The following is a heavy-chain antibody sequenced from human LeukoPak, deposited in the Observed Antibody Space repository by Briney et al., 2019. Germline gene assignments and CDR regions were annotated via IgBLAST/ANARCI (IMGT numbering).Heavy chain of an antibody. J-gene: IGHJ1*01. Sequence: ASVKVSCKASAGTFCSYAISWVRQAPGQGLEWMGWINPNSGGTNYAQKFQGRVTMTRDTSISTAYMELSRLRSDDTAVYYCARDRRRYYDSSGYRYFQHWGQGTLVTVSS. D-gene: IGHD3-22*01. V-gene: IGHV1-2*02. CDR1: AGTFCSYA. CDR2: INPNSGGT. CDR3: ARDRRRYYDSSGYRYFQH.